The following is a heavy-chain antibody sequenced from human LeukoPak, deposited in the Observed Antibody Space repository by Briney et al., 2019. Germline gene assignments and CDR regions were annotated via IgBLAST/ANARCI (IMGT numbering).Heavy chain of an antibody. V-gene: IGHV3-30*02. Sequence: GGSLRLSCAASGFTFSSYGMHWVRQAPGKGLEWVAFIRYDGSNKYCADSVKGRFTISRDNSKNTLYLQMNSLRAEDTAVYYCAKDPRWVAVAGTPYFDYWGQGTLVTVSS. CDR1: GFTFSSYG. D-gene: IGHD6-19*01. CDR2: IRYDGSNK. CDR3: AKDPRWVAVAGTPYFDY. J-gene: IGHJ4*02.